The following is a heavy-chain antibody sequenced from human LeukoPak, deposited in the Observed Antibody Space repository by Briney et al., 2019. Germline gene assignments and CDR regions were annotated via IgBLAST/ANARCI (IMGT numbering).Heavy chain of an antibody. Sequence: PGGPLRLSCAASGFTFTNYAMSWVRQAPGKGLKWVSTISGNAGSTYYADSVKGRFTTSRDNSKNTLYLQMNSLRAEDTAVYYCAKDHPRSRDAFDIWGQGTMVTVSS. CDR2: ISGNAGST. CDR1: GFTFTNYA. V-gene: IGHV3-23*01. J-gene: IGHJ3*02. CDR3: AKDHPRSRDAFDI.